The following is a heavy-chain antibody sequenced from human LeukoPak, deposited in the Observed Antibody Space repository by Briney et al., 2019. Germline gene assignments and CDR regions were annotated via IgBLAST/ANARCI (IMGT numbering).Heavy chain of an antibody. CDR1: GGSISGYY. V-gene: IGHV4-59*08. D-gene: IGHD1-14*01. Sequence: SETQSLTCTVSGGSISGYYWSWIRQSPGKGLEWIAYIYYSGSANYNPSLRSRVTISVDTSKNQFSLKLSSVTAADAAVYYCARHLTGTRSLDYWGQGTLVTVSS. J-gene: IGHJ4*02. CDR2: IYYSGSA. CDR3: ARHLTGTRSLDY.